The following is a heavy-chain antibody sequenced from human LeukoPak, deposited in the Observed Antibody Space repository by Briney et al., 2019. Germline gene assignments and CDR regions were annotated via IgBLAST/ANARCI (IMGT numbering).Heavy chain of an antibody. CDR3: ARGMAAAYDYNWFDS. V-gene: IGHV4-4*07. J-gene: IGHJ5*01. D-gene: IGHD5-12*01. CDR2: IYGSGNT. Sequence: SETLSLTCTVSGDSISNYDWTWIRRPAGKGLEWIGRIYGSGNTRYNPSLKSRVSMSIDTSKNQFSLKLSSVTAADTAVYFCARGMAAAYDYNWFDSWGQGTLVTVTS. CDR1: GDSISNYD.